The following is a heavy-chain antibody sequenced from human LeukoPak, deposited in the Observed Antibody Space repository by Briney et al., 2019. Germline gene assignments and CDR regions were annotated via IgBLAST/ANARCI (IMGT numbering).Heavy chain of an antibody. CDR3: ARLADYYYYMDV. CDR1: GGSISSRGYY. D-gene: IGHD6-25*01. CDR2: IYHSGST. V-gene: IGHV4-39*07. Sequence: PPETLSLTCTVSGGSISSRGYYWGWIRQPPGKGLEWIGSIYHSGSTYYNPSLKSRVTISVDTSKKQFSLRLNSVTAADTAVYYCARLADYYYYMDVWGKGTTVTVSS. J-gene: IGHJ6*03.